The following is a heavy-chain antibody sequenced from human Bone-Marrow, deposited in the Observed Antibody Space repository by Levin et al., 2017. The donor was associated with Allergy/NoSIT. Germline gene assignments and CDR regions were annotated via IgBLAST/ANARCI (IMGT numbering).Heavy chain of an antibody. CDR1: GFPFSPYW. V-gene: IGHV3-74*03. D-gene: IGHD2-2*01. Sequence: GGSLRLSCAASGFPFSPYWMHWVRQAPGKGLVWVSRITGDGRDTQYADSVGGRFTISRDNAKNTLYLEMNSLRAEDTAVYYCARGGCSSTSCLDYWGQGILVTVSS. J-gene: IGHJ4*02. CDR3: ARGGCSSTSCLDY. CDR2: ITGDGRDT.